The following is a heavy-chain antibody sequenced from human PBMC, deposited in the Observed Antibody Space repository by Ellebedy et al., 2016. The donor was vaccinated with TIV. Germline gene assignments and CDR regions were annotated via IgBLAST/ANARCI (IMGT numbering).Heavy chain of an antibody. J-gene: IGHJ4*02. CDR1: GDSISSYY. D-gene: IGHD4-23*01. V-gene: IGHV4-59*01. Sequence: SETLSLTXTVSGDSISSYYWTWIRQPPGKGLEWIGSYYYVGKVNYNPSLTSRVTISVGVSKTQFSLELSSVTAADTAVYYCASWGDYGGNRHLDYWGQGTLVTVSS. CDR2: YYYVGKV. CDR3: ASWGDYGGNRHLDY.